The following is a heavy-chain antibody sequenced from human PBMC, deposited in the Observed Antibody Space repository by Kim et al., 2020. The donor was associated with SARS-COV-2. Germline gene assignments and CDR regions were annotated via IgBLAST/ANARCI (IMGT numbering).Heavy chain of an antibody. V-gene: IGHV1-69*13. CDR1: GGTFSSYA. CDR3: ARGDNIAEQLVRAYYYYGMDV. CDR2: IIPIFGTA. J-gene: IGHJ6*02. D-gene: IGHD6-13*01. Sequence: SVKVSCKASGGTFSSYAISWVRQAPGQGLEWMGGIIPIFGTANYAQRFQGRVTITADESTSTAYMELSSLRSEDTAVYYCARGDNIAEQLVRAYYYYGMDVWGQGTTVTVSS.